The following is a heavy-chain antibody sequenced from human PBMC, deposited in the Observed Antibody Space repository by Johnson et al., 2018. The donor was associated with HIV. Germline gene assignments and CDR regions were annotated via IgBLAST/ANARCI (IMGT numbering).Heavy chain of an antibody. CDR1: GFTFSSYA. V-gene: IGHV3-30*14. CDR3: ARDRRYYDSSGYYHDAFDI. J-gene: IGHJ3*02. CDR2: ISDDGSNE. Sequence: QMLLVESGGGVVQPGRSLRLSCAASGFTFSSYAMHWVRQAPGKGLDWVAVISDDGSNEYYADSVKGRFTISRDNSKNTLYLQMNSLRAEDTAVYFCARDRRYYDSSGYYHDAFDIWGQGTMVTVSS. D-gene: IGHD3-22*01.